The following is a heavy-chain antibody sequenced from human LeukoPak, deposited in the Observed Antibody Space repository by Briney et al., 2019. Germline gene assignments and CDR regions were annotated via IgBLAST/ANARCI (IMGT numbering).Heavy chain of an antibody. J-gene: IGHJ4*02. CDR3: ARDRWLQSQRYFDY. CDR1: GITFSSSS. V-gene: IGHV3-21*01. CDR2: ISTSSSYI. D-gene: IGHD5-24*01. Sequence: WGSLRLSCLASGITFSSSSISWVRQAPGKGLEWVSSISTSSSYIYYADSVKGRFTISRDNAKNSLYVQMDSLRAEDTAVYYCARDRWLQSQRYFDYWGQGILVTVSS.